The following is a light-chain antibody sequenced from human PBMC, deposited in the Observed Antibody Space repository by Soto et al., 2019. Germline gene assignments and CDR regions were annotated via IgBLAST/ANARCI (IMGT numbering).Light chain of an antibody. J-gene: IGKJ1*01. V-gene: IGKV3-20*01. CDR2: GAS. CDR3: EQHGIPAT. CDR1: QSVSSSY. Sequence: EIVLTQSPGTLSLSPGERATLSCRASQSVSSSYLAWYQQKPGQAPRLLIYGASSRATGIPDRFSGSGSGTDFTLTISRLELEDFAVYHCEQHGIPATFGQGPK.